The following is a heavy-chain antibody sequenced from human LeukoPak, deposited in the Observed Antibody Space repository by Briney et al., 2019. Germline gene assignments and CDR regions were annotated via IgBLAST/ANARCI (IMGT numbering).Heavy chain of an antibody. J-gene: IGHJ5*02. CDR2: IYHSGST. Sequence: SQTLSLTCAVSGGSISSGGYSWSWIRQPPGKGLEWIGYIYHSGSTYYNPSLKSRVTISVDRSKNQFFLKVRSVTAADTAVYYRARGGITGTTCWFDPWGQGTQATVSS. D-gene: IGHD1-7*01. CDR1: GGSISSGGYS. CDR3: ARGGITGTTCWFDP. V-gene: IGHV4-30-2*01.